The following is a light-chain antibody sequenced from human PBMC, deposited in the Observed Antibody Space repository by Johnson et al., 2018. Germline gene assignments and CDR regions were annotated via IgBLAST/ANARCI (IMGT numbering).Light chain of an antibody. CDR1: RSNIGDNF. Sequence: QSILTQPPSVSAAPGQKVTISCSGNRSNIGDNFVSWYQHLPGTAPKLLVYDNSKRPSGIPDRFSATKSGTSATLGITGLQTGDEADYYCGTWDSSLSGYVCGTGTTVTVL. CDR2: DNS. CDR3: GTWDSSLSGYV. V-gene: IGLV1-51*01. J-gene: IGLJ1*01.